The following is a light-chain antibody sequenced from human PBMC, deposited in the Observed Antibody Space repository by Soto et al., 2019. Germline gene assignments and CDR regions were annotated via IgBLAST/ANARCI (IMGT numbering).Light chain of an antibody. CDR3: QQLGTT. V-gene: IGKV3-11*01. J-gene: IGKJ5*01. Sequence: EIVLTQSPGTLSLSPGERATLSCRASQSVSSYLAWYQQKPGQAPRLLIYDASNRATGIPARFSGSGSGTDFTLTISSLEPEDFAVYYCQQLGTTFGQGTRLEIK. CDR2: DAS. CDR1: QSVSSY.